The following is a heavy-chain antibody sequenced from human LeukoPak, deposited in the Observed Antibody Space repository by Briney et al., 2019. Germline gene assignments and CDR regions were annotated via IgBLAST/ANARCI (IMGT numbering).Heavy chain of an antibody. Sequence: GGSLRLSCAAFSFTFRLYGMHWVRQAPGKGLEWVAFIRYDGSNKFYADSVKGLVTISRDNSTNTLYLQMYSLRPEDTAVYYYATLYDAAATGGDYWGLGTLVTVSS. V-gene: IGHV3-30*02. CDR2: IRYDGSNK. CDR1: SFTFRLYG. J-gene: IGHJ4*02. D-gene: IGHD2-15*01. CDR3: ATLYDAAATGGDY.